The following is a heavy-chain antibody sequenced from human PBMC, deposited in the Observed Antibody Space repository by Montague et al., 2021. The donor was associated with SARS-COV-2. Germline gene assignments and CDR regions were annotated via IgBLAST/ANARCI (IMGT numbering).Heavy chain of an antibody. CDR3: ARGYDFWSGGYYYYYGMDV. V-gene: IGHV3-21*01. J-gene: IGHJ6*02. CDR2: ISSSSYI. Sequence: SLRLFCAASGFTFSSYSMNWVRQAPGKGLEWVSSISSSSYIYYADSVKGRFTISRDNAKNSLYLQMNSLRAEDTAVYYCARGYDFWSGGYYYYYGMDVWGQGTTVTVSS. CDR1: GFTFSSYS. D-gene: IGHD3-3*01.